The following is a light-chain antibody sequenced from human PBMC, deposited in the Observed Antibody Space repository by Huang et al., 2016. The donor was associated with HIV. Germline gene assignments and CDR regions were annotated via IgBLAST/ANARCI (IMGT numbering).Light chain of an antibody. Sequence: DIQMTQSPSSLSASVGDRVTITCQASQDISNYLNWYQQKPGKAPKLLIYDASNLETGVPSRFSGSGSGTDFTFTISSLQPEDIATYYCQHYDGLPFTFGQGTRLAIK. CDR1: QDISNY. J-gene: IGKJ5*01. CDR2: DAS. CDR3: QHYDGLPFT. V-gene: IGKV1-33*01.